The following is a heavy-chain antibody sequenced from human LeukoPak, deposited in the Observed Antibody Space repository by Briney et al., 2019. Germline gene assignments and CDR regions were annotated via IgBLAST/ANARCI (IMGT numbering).Heavy chain of an antibody. CDR2: IYTSEST. CDR3: AREIAVAGRAFDI. J-gene: IGHJ3*02. D-gene: IGHD6-19*01. Sequence: SETLSLTCTASGGSISSYYWSWIRQPAGKGLEWIGRIYTSESTNYNPSLKSRVTMSVDTSKNQFSLKLSSVTAADTAVYYCAREIAVAGRAFDIWGQGTMVTVSS. CDR1: GGSISSYY. V-gene: IGHV4-4*07.